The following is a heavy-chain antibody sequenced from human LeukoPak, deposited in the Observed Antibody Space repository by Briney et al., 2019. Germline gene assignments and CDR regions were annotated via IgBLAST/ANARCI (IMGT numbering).Heavy chain of an antibody. V-gene: IGHV1-69*13. D-gene: IGHD4-17*01. J-gene: IGHJ5*02. CDR2: IIPIFGTA. CDR1: GGTFSIYA. Sequence: SVKVSCKASGGTFSIYAISWVRQAPGQGLEWMGGIIPIFGTANYAQKFQGRVTITADESTSTAYMELSSLRSEDTAVYYCASTASDGDYEGEWFDPWGQGTLVTVSS. CDR3: ASTASDGDYEGEWFDP.